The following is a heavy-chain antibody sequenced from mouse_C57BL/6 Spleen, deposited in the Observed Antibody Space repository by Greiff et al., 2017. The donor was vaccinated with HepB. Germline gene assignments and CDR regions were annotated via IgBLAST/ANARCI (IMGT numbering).Heavy chain of an antibody. V-gene: IGHV2-5*01. D-gene: IGHD2-1*01. Sequence: VMLVESGPGLVQPSQSLSITCTVSGFSLTSYGVHWVRQSPGKGLEWLGVIWRGGSTDYNAAFMSRLSITKDNSKSQVFFKMNSLQADDTAIYYCAKKGLDGNYPYYAMDYWGQGTSVTVSS. J-gene: IGHJ4*01. CDR3: AKKGLDGNYPYYAMDY. CDR1: GFSLTSYG. CDR2: IWRGGST.